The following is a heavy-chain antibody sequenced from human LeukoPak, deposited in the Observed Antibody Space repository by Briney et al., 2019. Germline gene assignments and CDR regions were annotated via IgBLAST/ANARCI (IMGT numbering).Heavy chain of an antibody. Sequence: SETLSLTCTVSGGSISSSSSYWGWIRQPPGKGLEWIGSIYYSGSTYYNPSLKSRVTISVDTSKNQFSLKLSSVTAADTAVYYCTRGAGWLIDYWGQGILVTVSS. V-gene: IGHV4-39*01. CDR3: TRGAGWLIDY. CDR2: IYYSGST. J-gene: IGHJ4*02. CDR1: GGSISSSSSY. D-gene: IGHD3-16*01.